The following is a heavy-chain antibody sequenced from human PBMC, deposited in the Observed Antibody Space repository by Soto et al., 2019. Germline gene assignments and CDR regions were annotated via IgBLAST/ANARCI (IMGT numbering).Heavy chain of an antibody. V-gene: IGHV3-30*03. Sequence: PGGSLRLSCAASGFTFSSYGMHWVRQAPGKGLEWVAVISYDGSNKYYADSVKGRFTISRDNSKNTLYLQMNSLRAEDTAVYYCARDSGGNSDYFDYWGQGTLVTVSS. D-gene: IGHD1-26*01. J-gene: IGHJ4*02. CDR3: ARDSGGNSDYFDY. CDR1: GFTFSSYG. CDR2: ISYDGSNK.